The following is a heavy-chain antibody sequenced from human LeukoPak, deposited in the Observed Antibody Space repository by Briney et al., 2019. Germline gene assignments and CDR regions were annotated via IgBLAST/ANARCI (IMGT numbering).Heavy chain of an antibody. CDR1: GGSISSYY. Sequence: SETLSLTCTVSGGSISSYYWSWIRQPAGKGLEWIGRIYTSGSTNYNPSLKSRVTMSVDTSKDQFSLKLSSVTAADTAVYYCARSLGYSYASGGYYFDYWGQGTLVTVSS. V-gene: IGHV4-4*07. J-gene: IGHJ4*02. CDR3: ARSLGYSYASGGYYFDY. CDR2: IYTSGST. D-gene: IGHD5-18*01.